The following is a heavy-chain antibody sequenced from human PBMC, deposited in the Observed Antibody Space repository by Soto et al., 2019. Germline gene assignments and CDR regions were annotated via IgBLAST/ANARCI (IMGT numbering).Heavy chain of an antibody. D-gene: IGHD3-9*01. V-gene: IGHV1-8*01. Sequence: QVQLVQSGAEVKKPGASVKVSCKASGYTFTSYDINWVRQATGQGLEWMGWMNPNSGNTGYAQKFQGTVTMTRNTSISTAYMELSSLRSEDTAVYYCARKLVYYDILTGYYQRGDAFDIWGQGTMVTVSS. J-gene: IGHJ3*02. CDR3: ARKLVYYDILTGYYQRGDAFDI. CDR2: MNPNSGNT. CDR1: GYTFTSYD.